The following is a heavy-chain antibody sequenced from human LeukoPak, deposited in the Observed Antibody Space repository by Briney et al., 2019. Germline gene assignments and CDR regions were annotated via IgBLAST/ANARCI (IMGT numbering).Heavy chain of an antibody. CDR1: GYTFTGYY. D-gene: IGHD1-26*01. CDR3: ARSLVGAAPLDY. Sequence: EASVKVSCKASGYTFTGYYMHWVRQAPGQGLEWMGWINPNSGGTNYAQKFQGRVTMTRDTSISTAYMELSRLRSDDTAVYYCARSLVGAAPLDYWGQGTLVTVSS. CDR2: INPNSGGT. J-gene: IGHJ4*02. V-gene: IGHV1-2*02.